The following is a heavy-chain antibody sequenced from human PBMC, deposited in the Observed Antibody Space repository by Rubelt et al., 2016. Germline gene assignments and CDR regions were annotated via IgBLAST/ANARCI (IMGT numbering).Heavy chain of an antibody. V-gene: IGHV4-39*01. CDR1: GGSIRSRSYY. Sequence: QVQLQQWGAGLLKPSETLSLTCAVYGGSIRSRSYYWGWIRQPPGKGLEWIGSIHYSGSTYYNPSLNSRITISVDSSKNQFSLKLSSLTAADTAVYYCAKSAEGSTWYDAWGPGTLVTVSS. CDR3: AKSAEGSTWYDA. J-gene: IGHJ5*02. D-gene: IGHD6-13*01. CDR2: IHYSGST.